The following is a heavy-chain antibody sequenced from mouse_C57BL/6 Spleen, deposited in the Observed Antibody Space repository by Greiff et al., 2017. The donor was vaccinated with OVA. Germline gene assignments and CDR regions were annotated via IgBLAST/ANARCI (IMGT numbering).Heavy chain of an antibody. V-gene: IGHV5-4*01. CDR1: GFTFSSYA. J-gene: IGHJ2*01. CDR3: ARDLYYFDY. CDR2: ISDGGSYT. Sequence: EVQGVESGGGLVKPGGSLKLSCAASGFTFSSYAMSWVRQTPEKRLEWVATISDGGSYTYYPDNVKGRVTISRDNAKNNLYLQMSHLKSEDTAMYYCARDLYYFDYWGQGTTLTVSS.